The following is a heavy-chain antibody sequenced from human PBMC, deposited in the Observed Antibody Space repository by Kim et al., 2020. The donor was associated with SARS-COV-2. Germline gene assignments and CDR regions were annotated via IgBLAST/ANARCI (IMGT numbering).Heavy chain of an antibody. D-gene: IGHD2-21*02. J-gene: IGHJ6*02. V-gene: IGHV3-53*01. CDR3: ASQLAYCGGDCYSGGMDV. Sequence: KGRFTISRDNSKNTLYLQMNSLRAEDTAVYYCASQLAYCGGDCYSGGMDVWGQGTTVTVSS.